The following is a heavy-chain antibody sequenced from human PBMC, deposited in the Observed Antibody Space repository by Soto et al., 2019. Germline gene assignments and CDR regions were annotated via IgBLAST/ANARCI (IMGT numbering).Heavy chain of an antibody. CDR3: AREGWVTGTLRWYYYGMDV. Sequence: GGSLRLSCAASGFTFSSYWMSWVRQAPGKGLEWVANIKQDGSEKYYVDSVKGRFTISRDNAKNTLYLQMNSLRAEDTAVYYCAREGWVTGTLRWYYYGMDVWGQGTTVTVSS. J-gene: IGHJ6*02. D-gene: IGHD1-20*01. CDR2: IKQDGSEK. CDR1: GFTFSSYW. V-gene: IGHV3-7*01.